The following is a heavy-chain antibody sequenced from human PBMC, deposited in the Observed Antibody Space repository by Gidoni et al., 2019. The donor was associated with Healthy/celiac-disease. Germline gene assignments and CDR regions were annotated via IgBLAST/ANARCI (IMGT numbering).Heavy chain of an antibody. CDR1: GYTFTRYY. Sequence: QVQLVQSGAEVKKPGASVKVSCKASGYTFTRYYMHWVRQAPGQGLEWMGIINPSGGSTSYAQKFQGRVTMTRETSTSKVDMELSSLRSEDTAVYYCAIEGRGLYDPIDYWGQGTLVTVSS. V-gene: IGHV1-46*01. CDR3: AIEGRGLYDPIDY. CDR2: INPSGGST. J-gene: IGHJ4*02. D-gene: IGHD3-10*01.